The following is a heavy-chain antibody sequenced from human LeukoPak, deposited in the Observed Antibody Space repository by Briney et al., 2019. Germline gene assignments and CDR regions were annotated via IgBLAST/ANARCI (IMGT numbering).Heavy chain of an antibody. CDR2: IYYSGST. CDR1: GGSISSYY. V-gene: IGHV4-59*08. D-gene: IGHD3-22*01. J-gene: IGHJ4*02. CDR3: ARGDSGYYDY. Sequence: SETLSLTCTVSGGSISSYYWSWIRQPPGKGLEWIGYIYYSGSTNYNPSLKSRVTISVDSSKNQFSLKLSSVTAADTAVYSCARGDSGYYDYWGQGTLVTVSS.